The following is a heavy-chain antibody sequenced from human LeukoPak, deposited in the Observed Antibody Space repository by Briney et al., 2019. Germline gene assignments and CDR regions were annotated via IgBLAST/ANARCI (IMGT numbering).Heavy chain of an antibody. D-gene: IGHD5-12*01. CDR1: GFTFYDYA. CDR2: INWNSGSI. Sequence: GRSLRLSCAASGFTFYDYAMHWVRHAPGKGLEWVSGINWNSGSIGYADFVKGRFTISRDNAKNSLYLQMNSLRAEDTALYYCAKDMTSEYNSYDYGGGFDHWGQGTLVTVSS. J-gene: IGHJ4*02. V-gene: IGHV3-9*01. CDR3: AKDMTSEYNSYDYGGGFDH.